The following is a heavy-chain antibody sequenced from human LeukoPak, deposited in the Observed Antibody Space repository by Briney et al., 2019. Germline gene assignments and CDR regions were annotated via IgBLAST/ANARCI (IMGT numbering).Heavy chain of an antibody. V-gene: IGHV3-23*01. J-gene: IGHJ4*02. CDR2: ISGSGGST. D-gene: IGHD3-9*01. CDR3: ARDDYDILTGYDY. Sequence: GGSLRLSCAASGFTFSSYAMSWVRQAPGKGLDWVPAISGSGGSTYYADSVKGRFTISRDNSKNTLYLQMNSLRAEDTAVYYCARDDYDILTGYDYWGQGTLVTVSS. CDR1: GFTFSSYA.